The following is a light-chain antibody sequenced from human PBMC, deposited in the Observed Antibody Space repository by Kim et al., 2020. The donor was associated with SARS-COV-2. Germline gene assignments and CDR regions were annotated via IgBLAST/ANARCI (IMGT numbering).Light chain of an antibody. V-gene: IGKV3D-7*01. Sequence: PGERVTLSCRASQSVSSSYLTWYQQNPGQAPRLLIYGASTRATSIPARFSGSGSGTDFTLTISSLQPEDFAVYYCQQDYNFTFGQGTKLE. CDR3: QQDYNFT. J-gene: IGKJ2*01. CDR1: QSVSSSY. CDR2: GAS.